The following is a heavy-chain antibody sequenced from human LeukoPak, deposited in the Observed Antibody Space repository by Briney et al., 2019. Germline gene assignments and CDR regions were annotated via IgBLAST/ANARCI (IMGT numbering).Heavy chain of an antibody. CDR2: IYPGDSDT. Sequence: GESLKISCKGSGYSFTSYWIGWVRQMPGKGLEWMGIIYPGDSDTRYSPSFQGQVTISADKSISTAYLQWSSLKASDTAMYYCATIYCSSTSCSDGFDYWGQGTLVTVSS. J-gene: IGHJ4*02. D-gene: IGHD2-2*01. V-gene: IGHV5-51*01. CDR3: ATIYCSSTSCSDGFDY. CDR1: GYSFTSYW.